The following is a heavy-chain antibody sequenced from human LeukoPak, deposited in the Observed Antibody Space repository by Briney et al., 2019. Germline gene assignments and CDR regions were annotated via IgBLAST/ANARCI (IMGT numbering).Heavy chain of an antibody. V-gene: IGHV3-7*03. CDR1: GFTFSSYW. J-gene: IGHJ4*02. Sequence: PGGSLRLSCAASGFTFSSYWMSWVRQAPGKGLEWVANIKQDGSEKYYVDSVKGRFTISRDNAKNSLYLQMNSLRAEDTAVYYCARVRDYDFWSGYPDGVDYWGQGTLVTVSS. D-gene: IGHD3-3*01. CDR3: ARVRDYDFWSGYPDGVDY. CDR2: IKQDGSEK.